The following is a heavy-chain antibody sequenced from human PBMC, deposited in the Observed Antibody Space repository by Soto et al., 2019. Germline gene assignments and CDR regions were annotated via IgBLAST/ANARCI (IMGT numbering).Heavy chain of an antibody. J-gene: IGHJ6*03. V-gene: IGHV1-8*01. CDR1: GYTFTSYD. D-gene: IGHD3-3*01. Sequence: GASVKVSCKASGYTFTSYDINWVRQATGQGLEWMGWMNPNSGNTGYAQKFQGRVTMTRNTSISTAYMELSSLRSEDTAVYYCARGNAGFWSGSYYYYYMDVWGKGTKVTVSS. CDR3: ARGNAGFWSGSYYYYYMDV. CDR2: MNPNSGNT.